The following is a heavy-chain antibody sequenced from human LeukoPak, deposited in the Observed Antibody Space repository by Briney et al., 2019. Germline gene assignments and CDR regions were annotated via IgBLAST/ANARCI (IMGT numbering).Heavy chain of an antibody. V-gene: IGHV1-46*01. D-gene: IGHD4-17*01. J-gene: IGHJ4*02. Sequence: ASVKVSCKAPGYTFTSYYMHWVRQAPGQGLEWMGIINPSGGSTSYAQKFQGRVTMTRDTSTSTVYMELSSLRSEDTAVYYCARDLGYGDPGVAYYFDYWGQGTLVTVSS. CDR2: INPSGGST. CDR1: GYTFTSYY. CDR3: ARDLGYGDPGVAYYFDY.